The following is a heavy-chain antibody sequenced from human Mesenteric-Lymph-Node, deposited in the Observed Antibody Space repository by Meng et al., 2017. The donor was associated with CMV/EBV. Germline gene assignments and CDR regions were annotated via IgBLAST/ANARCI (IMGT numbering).Heavy chain of an antibody. J-gene: IGHJ3*02. V-gene: IGHV1-8*01. CDR3: ARGRGCSDTTCYDDVLNI. D-gene: IGHD2-2*01. CDR2: MNPNSGNT. CDR1: GYTFTSYD. Sequence: ASVKVSCKASGYTFTSYDINWVRQATGQGLEWMGWMNPNSGNTGYAQKFQGRVTMTRNTSISTAYMELSSLRSEDTAVYYCARGRGCSDTTCYDDVLNIWGQGTMVTVSS.